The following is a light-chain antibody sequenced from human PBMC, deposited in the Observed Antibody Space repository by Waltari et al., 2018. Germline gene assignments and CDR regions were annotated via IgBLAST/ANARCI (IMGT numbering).Light chain of an antibody. V-gene: IGKV4-1*01. Sequence: DIVMTQSPDSLAVSLGERATINCRSSQSVLSRSNNKNYLAWDQRKQGQPPKLLIYWASTRESGVPDRFSGSGSGTDFTLTISSLQAEDVAVYYCQHYYSTPLAFGGGTKVEIK. CDR3: QHYYSTPLA. CDR2: WAS. CDR1: QSVLSRSNNKNY. J-gene: IGKJ4*01.